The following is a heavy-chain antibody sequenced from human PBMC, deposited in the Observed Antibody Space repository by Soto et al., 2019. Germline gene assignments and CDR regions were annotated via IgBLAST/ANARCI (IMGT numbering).Heavy chain of an antibody. Sequence: SETLSLTCAVSGYSISSGYYWGWIRQPPGKGLEWIGSIYHSGSTYYNPSLKSRVTISVDTSKNQFSLKLSSVTAADTAVYYCARGSYRWELLPWFDPWGQGTLVTVSS. CDR3: ARGSYRWELLPWFDP. V-gene: IGHV4-38-2*01. CDR2: IYHSGST. J-gene: IGHJ5*02. CDR1: GYSISSGYY. D-gene: IGHD1-26*01.